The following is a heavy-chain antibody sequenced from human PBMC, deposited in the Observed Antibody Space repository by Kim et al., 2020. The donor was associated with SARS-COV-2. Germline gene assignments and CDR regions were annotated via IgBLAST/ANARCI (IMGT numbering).Heavy chain of an antibody. V-gene: IGHV4-39*07. CDR2: GST. D-gene: IGHD3-3*01. CDR3: ARVGVDFSY. Sequence: GSTYYHPSLKSRVTISVDTSKNQFSLKLSSVTAADTAVYYCARVGVDFSYWGQGTLVTVSS. J-gene: IGHJ4*02.